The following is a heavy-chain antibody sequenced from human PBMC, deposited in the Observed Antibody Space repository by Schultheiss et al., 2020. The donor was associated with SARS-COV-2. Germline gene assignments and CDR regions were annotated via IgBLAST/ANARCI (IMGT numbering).Heavy chain of an antibody. Sequence: GGSLRLSCAASGFTFSSYGMHWVRQAPGQGLEWVAHILYDGSNKYHADSVKGRFTIFRDNSKSTLFLQMNSLRGEDTAVYYCARDAKLGYWGQGTLVTVSS. V-gene: IGHV3-33*08. J-gene: IGHJ1*01. CDR1: GFTFSSYG. CDR3: ARDAKLGY. D-gene: IGHD4/OR15-4a*01. CDR2: ILYDGSNK.